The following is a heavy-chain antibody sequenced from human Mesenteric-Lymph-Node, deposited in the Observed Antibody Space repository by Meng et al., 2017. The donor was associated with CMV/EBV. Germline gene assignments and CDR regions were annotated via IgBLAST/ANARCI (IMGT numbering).Heavy chain of an antibody. Sequence: GESLKISCAASGFTFTDYFMTWIRQAPGKGLEWVSYITSSDTIYYADSVKGRFTISRDNSKNTLYLQMNSLRAEDTAVYYCAKVARYDFWSGYQLPGRDYYDMDVWGQGTTVTVSS. CDR2: ITSSDTI. D-gene: IGHD3-3*01. CDR1: GFTFTDYF. J-gene: IGHJ6*02. V-gene: IGHV3-69-1*01. CDR3: AKVARYDFWSGYQLPGRDYYDMDV.